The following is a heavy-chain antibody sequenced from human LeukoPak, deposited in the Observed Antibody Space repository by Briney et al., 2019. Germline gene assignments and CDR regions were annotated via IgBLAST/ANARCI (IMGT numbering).Heavy chain of an antibody. CDR1: GYTFTGYY. CDR2: INPNSGGT. CDR3: ARDNEPSYNWFDP. D-gene: IGHD1-1*01. Sequence: ASVKVSCKASGYTFTGYYMHWVRQAPGQGLEWMGSINPNSGGTNYAQKFQGRVTMTRDTSISTAYMELSRLRSDDTAVYYCARDNEPSYNWFDPWGQGTLVTVSS. V-gene: IGHV1-2*02. J-gene: IGHJ5*02.